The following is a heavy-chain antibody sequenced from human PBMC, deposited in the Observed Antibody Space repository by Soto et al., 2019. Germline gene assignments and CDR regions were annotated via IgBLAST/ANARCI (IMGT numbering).Heavy chain of an antibody. J-gene: IGHJ5*02. Sequence: SETLSLTCTVSGASISGFYWSWIRKSAGKGLEWIGRIYATGTTDYNPSLKSRVMMSVDTSKKQFSLKLRSVTAADTAVYYCVRDGTKTLRDWFDPWGQGISVTVSS. CDR3: VRDGTKTLRDWFDP. CDR1: GASISGFY. CDR2: IYATGTT. V-gene: IGHV4-4*07. D-gene: IGHD1-1*01.